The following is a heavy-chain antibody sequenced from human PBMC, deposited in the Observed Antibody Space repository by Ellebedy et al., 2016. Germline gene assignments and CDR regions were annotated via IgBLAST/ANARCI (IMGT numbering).Heavy chain of an antibody. J-gene: IGHJ6*02. Sequence: GGSLRLXXAASGFTFISQSMNWVRQAPGKGLEWVAYISTQGGTIHYADSVRGRFTISRDNAKSFLYLQMNGLRVEDTAVYYCTRKSVMDVWGQGTTVTVSS. CDR1: GFTFISQS. V-gene: IGHV3-48*01. CDR3: TRKSVMDV. CDR2: ISTQGGTI.